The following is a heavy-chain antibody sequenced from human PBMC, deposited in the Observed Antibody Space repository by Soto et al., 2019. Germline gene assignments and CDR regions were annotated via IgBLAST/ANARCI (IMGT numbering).Heavy chain of an antibody. CDR1: GGSISSGGYY. D-gene: IGHD2-2*01. Sequence: QVQLQESGPGLVKPSQTLSLTCTVSGGSISSGGYYWSWIRQHPGKRLEWIGYIYYSGSTYYNPSLKSRVTISVDTSKNQFSLKLSSLTAADTAVYYCASSPLCQLLSCWFDPWGQGTLVTVSS. CDR3: ASSPLCQLLSCWFDP. CDR2: IYYSGST. V-gene: IGHV4-31*03. J-gene: IGHJ5*02.